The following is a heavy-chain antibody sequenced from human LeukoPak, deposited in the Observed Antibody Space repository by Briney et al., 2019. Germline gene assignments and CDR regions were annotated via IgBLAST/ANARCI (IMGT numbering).Heavy chain of an antibody. CDR1: GFTFSSYA. V-gene: IGHV3-30*04. CDR2: ISYDGSNK. CDR3: ARGDFWSGYYPFDYTFMNYYYYMDV. D-gene: IGHD3-3*01. Sequence: GRSLRLSCAASGFTFSSYAMHWVRQAPGKGLEWVAVISYDGSNKYYADSVEGRFTISRDNPKNTLYLQMNSLRAEDTAVYYCARGDFWSGYYPFDYTFMNYYYYMDVWGKGTTVTVSS. J-gene: IGHJ6*03.